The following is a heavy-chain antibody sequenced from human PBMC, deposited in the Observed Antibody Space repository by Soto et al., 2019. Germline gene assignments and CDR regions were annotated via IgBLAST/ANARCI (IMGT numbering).Heavy chain of an antibody. Sequence: PGGSLRLSCAASGFTFSSYEMNWVRQAPGKGLEWVSYISSSGSTIYYADSVKGRFTISRDNAKNSLYLQMNSLRAEDTAVYYCAGGDIVATILSDYYYGMDVWGQGTTVTAP. D-gene: IGHD5-12*01. V-gene: IGHV3-48*03. CDR1: GFTFSSYE. CDR2: ISSSGSTI. CDR3: AGGDIVATILSDYYYGMDV. J-gene: IGHJ6*02.